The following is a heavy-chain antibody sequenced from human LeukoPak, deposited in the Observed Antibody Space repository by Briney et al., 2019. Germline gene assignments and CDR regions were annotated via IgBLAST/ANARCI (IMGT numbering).Heavy chain of an antibody. CDR2: ISYSGST. CDR3: ARKSSRGGFNGYDFWYFDL. CDR1: GGSISSYF. D-gene: IGHD5-12*01. V-gene: IGHV4-59*08. Sequence: SETLSLTCTVSGGSISSYFWSWLRQPPGKRLEWIGYISYSGSTDYNPSLKSRVTLSVDTSKNRLSLKLSSVTAADTAVYYCARKSSRGGFNGYDFWYFDLWGRSTLVTVSS. J-gene: IGHJ2*01.